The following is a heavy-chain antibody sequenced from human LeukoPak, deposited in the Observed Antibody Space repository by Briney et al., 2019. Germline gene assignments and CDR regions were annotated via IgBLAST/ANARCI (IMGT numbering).Heavy chain of an antibody. CDR1: GGTFSSYA. J-gene: IGHJ4*02. CDR2: IIPIFGTA. D-gene: IGHD4-23*01. V-gene: IGHV1-69*05. CDR3: ARARYGGNQIDY. Sequence: GASVKVSCKASGGTFSSYAISWVRQAPGQGLEWMGGIIPIFGTANYAQKFQGRVTMTRDTSTSTVYMELSSLRSEDTAVYYCARARYGGNQIDYWGQGTLVTVSS.